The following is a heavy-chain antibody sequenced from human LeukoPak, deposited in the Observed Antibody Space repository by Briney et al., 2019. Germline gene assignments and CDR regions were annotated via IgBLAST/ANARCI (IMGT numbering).Heavy chain of an antibody. D-gene: IGHD4-23*01. CDR1: GITFSTFA. J-gene: IGHJ4*02. CDR3: ARRDVGNSLYFNY. Sequence: PGGSLRLSCAASGITFSTFAMTWVRQAPGRGLECVSVISGGGDRTYYADSVKGRFTISRDNSKNTLYLQMNSLRADDTAVYYCARRDVGNSLYFNYWGQGTLVTVSS. CDR2: ISGGGDRT. V-gene: IGHV3-23*01.